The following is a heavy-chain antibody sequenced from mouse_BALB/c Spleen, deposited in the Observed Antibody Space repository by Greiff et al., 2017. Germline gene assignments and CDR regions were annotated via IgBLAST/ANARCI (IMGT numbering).Heavy chain of an antibody. CDR1: GYTFTSYT. D-gene: IGHD1-1*01. Sequence: VQLQQSGAELARPGASVKMSCKASGYTFTSYTMHWVKQRPGQGLEWIGYINPSSGYTNYNQKFKDKATLTADKSSSTAYMQLSSLTSEDSAVYYCARHITTVVAPFAYGGQGTLVTVSA. V-gene: IGHV1-4*01. CDR2: INPSSGYT. CDR3: ARHITTVVAPFAY. J-gene: IGHJ3*01.